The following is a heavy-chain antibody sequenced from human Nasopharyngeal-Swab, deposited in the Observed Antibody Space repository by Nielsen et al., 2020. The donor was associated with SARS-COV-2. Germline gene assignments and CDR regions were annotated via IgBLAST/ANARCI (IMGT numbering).Heavy chain of an antibody. CDR3: TWSGYDLDYYYMDV. CDR1: GFTFSNAW. V-gene: IGHV3-15*01. Sequence: GESLKISCAASGFTFSNAWMSWVRQAPGKGLEWVGRIKSKTDGGTTGYAAPVKGRFTISRDDSKNTLYLQMNSLKTEDTAVYYCTWSGYDLDYYYMDVWGKGTTVTVSS. D-gene: IGHD5-12*01. J-gene: IGHJ6*03. CDR2: IKSKTDGGTT.